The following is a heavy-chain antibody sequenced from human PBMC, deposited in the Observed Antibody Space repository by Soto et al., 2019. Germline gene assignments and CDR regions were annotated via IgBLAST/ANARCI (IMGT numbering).Heavy chain of an antibody. Sequence: PSGTLSLTCAISCAPITWGDYSWNWIPQPPGKGLEWIGYIFHGGSTYYNPSLRSRVTISVDRSRTQFSLKMSSVTAADTAVYYCARGRVVVPAAVMFNCLDPWGQGALVTVSS. CDR3: ARGRVVVPAAVMFNCLDP. J-gene: IGHJ5*02. D-gene: IGHD2-2*01. CDR2: IFHGGST. V-gene: IGHV4-30-2*01. CDR1: CAPITWGDYS.